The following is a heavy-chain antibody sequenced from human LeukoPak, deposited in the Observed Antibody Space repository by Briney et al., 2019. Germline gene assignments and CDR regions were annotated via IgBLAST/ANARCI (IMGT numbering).Heavy chain of an antibody. CDR3: AKDLATKYTLHY. Sequence: GRSLRLYCAATRFTFRSDAMHWVRQAPGKGLEGVAFISFDGNVKYFADSVKGRFTISRDNSKNTLYLQMNSLRAEDTAVYYCAKDLATKYTLHYWGQGTLVTVSS. D-gene: IGHD6-6*01. CDR2: ISFDGNVK. V-gene: IGHV3-30*18. J-gene: IGHJ4*02. CDR1: RFTFRSDA.